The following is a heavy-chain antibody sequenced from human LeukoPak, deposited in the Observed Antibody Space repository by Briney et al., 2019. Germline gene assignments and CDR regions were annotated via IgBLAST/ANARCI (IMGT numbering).Heavy chain of an antibody. CDR3: AKGRGYSGYYFDY. D-gene: IGHD5-12*01. CDR2: ISYDGSNK. CDR1: GFTFSSYA. V-gene: IGHV3-30*04. J-gene: IGHJ4*02. Sequence: GGSLRLSCAASGFTFSSYAMHWVRQAPGKGLEWVAVISYDGSNKYYADSVKGRFTISRDNSKNTLYLQMNSLRAEDTAVYYCAKGRGYSGYYFDYWGQGTLVTVSS.